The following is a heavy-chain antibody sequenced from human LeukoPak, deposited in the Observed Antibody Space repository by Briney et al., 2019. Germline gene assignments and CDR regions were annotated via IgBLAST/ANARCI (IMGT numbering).Heavy chain of an antibody. CDR3: AREGKIVGASFDY. CDR1: GYTFTIYY. J-gene: IGHJ4*02. CDR2: IYPNSGGA. Sequence: ASVTVSCTASGYTFTIYYIHWVRQAPGQGLEWMGSIYPNSGGANFAQNFQGRVTLTRDTSSSTAYLELTRLRSDDTAVYYCAREGKIVGASFDYWGQGTLVTVSS. D-gene: IGHD1-26*01. V-gene: IGHV1-2*02.